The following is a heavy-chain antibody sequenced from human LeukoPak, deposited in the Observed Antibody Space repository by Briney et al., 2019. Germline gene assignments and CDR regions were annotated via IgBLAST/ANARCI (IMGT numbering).Heavy chain of an antibody. J-gene: IGHJ4*02. D-gene: IGHD6-13*01. CDR2: IIPILGIA. CDR1: GGTFSSYA. CDR3: ARAASYRPIAAAACDY. V-gene: IGHV1-69*04. Sequence: GASVKVSCKASGGTFSSYAISWVRQAPGQGLEWMGRIIPILGIANYAQKFQGRVTITADKSTSTAYMELSSLRSEDTAVYYCARAASYRPIAAAACDYWGQGTLVTVSS.